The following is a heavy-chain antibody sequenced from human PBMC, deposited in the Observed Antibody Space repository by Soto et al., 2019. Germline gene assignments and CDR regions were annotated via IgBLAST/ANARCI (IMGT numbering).Heavy chain of an antibody. CDR2: INHSGST. Sequence: SETLSLTCAVYGGSFSGYYWSWIRQPPGKGLEWIGEINHSGSTNYNPSLKSRVTISVDTSKNQVSLKLSSVTAADTAVYYCARGEALGRYQLPKYYYYYMDVWGKGTTVTVSS. D-gene: IGHD2-2*01. J-gene: IGHJ6*03. V-gene: IGHV4-34*01. CDR3: ARGEALGRYQLPKYYYYYMDV. CDR1: GGSFSGYY.